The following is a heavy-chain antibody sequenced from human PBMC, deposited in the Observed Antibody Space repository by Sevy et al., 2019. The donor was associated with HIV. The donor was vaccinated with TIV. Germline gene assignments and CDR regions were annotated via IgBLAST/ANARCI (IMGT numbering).Heavy chain of an antibody. CDR3: ARGPTYYYDSSRYDWFDP. CDR1: GFTFSSFA. J-gene: IGHJ5*02. V-gene: IGHV3-30-3*01. D-gene: IGHD3-22*01. CDR2: ISYDGSNK. Sequence: GGSLRLSCAASGFTFSSFAMHWVRQAPDKGLEWAAVISYDGSNKYYADSVKSRFTISRDNSENTLYLQMNSLRAEDTAVYYCARGPTYYYDSSRYDWFDPWGQGTLVTVSS.